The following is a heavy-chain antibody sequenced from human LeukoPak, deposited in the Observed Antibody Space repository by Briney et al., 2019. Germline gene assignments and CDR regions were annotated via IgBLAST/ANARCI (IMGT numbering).Heavy chain of an antibody. Sequence: GGSLRLSCAASGFTFSSYWMHWVRHAPGKGLVGVSRINSDGSSTSYADSVKGRFTISRDNAKDTLYLQMNSLRAEDTAVYYCARDLSYYDFWSGYYTNYGMDVWGQGTTVTVSS. D-gene: IGHD3-3*01. CDR1: GFTFSSYW. CDR3: ARDLSYYDFWSGYYTNYGMDV. V-gene: IGHV3-74*01. CDR2: INSDGSST. J-gene: IGHJ6*02.